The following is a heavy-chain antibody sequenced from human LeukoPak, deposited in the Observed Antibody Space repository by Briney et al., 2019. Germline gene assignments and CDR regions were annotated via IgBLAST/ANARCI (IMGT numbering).Heavy chain of an antibody. CDR2: IKNNADGGTT. D-gene: IGHD2-15*01. CDR3: TTVGLEYSYI. J-gene: IGHJ3*02. V-gene: IGHV3-15*01. Sequence: GGSLRLSCAASGFTFSNAWMTWVRQAPGKGLEWVGRIKNNADGGTTDYAAPVKGRFTISRDASKNTLYLQMDSLKIEDTAVYYCTTVGLEYSYIWGQGTMVTVSS. CDR1: GFTFSNAW.